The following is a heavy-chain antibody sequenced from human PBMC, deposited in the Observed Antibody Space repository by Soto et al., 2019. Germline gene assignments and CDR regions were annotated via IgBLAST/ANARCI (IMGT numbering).Heavy chain of an antibody. D-gene: IGHD3-16*01. CDR2: IYYSGST. Sequence: KSSETLSLTCTVSGGSISSGDYDWSWIRQHPGKGLEWIGYIYYSGSTYYNPSLKSRVTISVDTSKNQFSLKLTSVTAADTAVYYCASRRRGGMDVWGQGTTVTVSS. CDR3: ASRRRGGMDV. J-gene: IGHJ6*02. CDR1: GGSISSGDYD. V-gene: IGHV4-31*03.